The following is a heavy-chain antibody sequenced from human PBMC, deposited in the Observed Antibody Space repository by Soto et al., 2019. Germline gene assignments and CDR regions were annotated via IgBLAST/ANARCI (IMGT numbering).Heavy chain of an antibody. V-gene: IGHV3-33*01. CDR3: ARATDYDLWSGPLDY. CDR1: GFTFSSYG. J-gene: IGHJ4*02. CDR2: IWYDGSNK. Sequence: GGSLRLSCAASGFTFSSYGMHWVRQAPGKGLEWVAVIWYDGSNKYYADSVKGRFTISRDNSKNTLYLQMNSLRAEDTAVYYCARATDYDLWSGPLDYWGQGTLVTVSS. D-gene: IGHD3-3*01.